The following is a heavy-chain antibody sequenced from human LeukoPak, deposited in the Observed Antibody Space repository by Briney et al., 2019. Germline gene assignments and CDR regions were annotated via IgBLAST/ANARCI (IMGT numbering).Heavy chain of an antibody. CDR3: TRGNYALDAFDI. J-gene: IGHJ3*02. V-gene: IGHV4-4*02. CDR1: GASISSGYW. CDR2: IYHSGST. D-gene: IGHD1-7*01. Sequence: PSETLSLTCTVSGASISSGYWWSWVRQPPGKGLEWIGEIYHSGSTNYSPSLKSRVTISVDTSKNQFSLRLSSVTAADTAIYYCTRGNYALDAFDIWGQGTMVTVSS.